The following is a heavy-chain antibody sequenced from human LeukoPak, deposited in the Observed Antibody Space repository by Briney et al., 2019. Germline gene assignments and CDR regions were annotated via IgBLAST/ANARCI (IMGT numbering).Heavy chain of an antibody. CDR1: GSSISSSSYY. CDR2: IIPDGSEK. Sequence: SSETLSLTCTVSGSSISSSSYYWGWIRQPPGKGLEWVANIIPDGSEKYYVDSVKGRFTISRDNARNSLYLQVNSLRAEDTAVYYCARVEALYNSGSVWAYWGQGTLVTVSS. D-gene: IGHD3-10*01. V-gene: IGHV3-7*01. J-gene: IGHJ4*02. CDR3: ARVEALYNSGSVWAY.